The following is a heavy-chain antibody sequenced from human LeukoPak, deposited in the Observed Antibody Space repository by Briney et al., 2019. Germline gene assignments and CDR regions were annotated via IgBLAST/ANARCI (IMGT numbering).Heavy chain of an antibody. CDR2: FDAEQDET. J-gene: IGHJ4*02. D-gene: IGHD1-1*01. Sequence: ASVKVSCKVSGYALAELSIHWVRQTPGKGIEWMGGFDAEQDETLYAQKFEGRVTMTEDTSTATAHLEMNRLTSDDTGVYFCATDMMNGTTWRDYWGQGTLVVVSS. V-gene: IGHV1-24*01. CDR3: ATDMMNGTTWRDY. CDR1: GYALAELS.